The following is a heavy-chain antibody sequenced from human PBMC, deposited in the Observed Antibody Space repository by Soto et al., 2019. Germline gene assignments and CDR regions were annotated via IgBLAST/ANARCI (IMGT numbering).Heavy chain of an antibody. D-gene: IGHD2-15*01. CDR1: GGSISSYY. Sequence: SETLSLTCTVSGGSISSYYWSWIRQPPGKGLEWIGYIYYSGSTNYNPSLKSRVTISVDTSKNQFSLKLSSVTAADTAVYYCAREMTGYCSGGSCYSRYYYYYYMDVWGKGTTVTVSS. CDR2: IYYSGST. J-gene: IGHJ6*03. V-gene: IGHV4-59*01. CDR3: AREMTGYCSGGSCYSRYYYYYYMDV.